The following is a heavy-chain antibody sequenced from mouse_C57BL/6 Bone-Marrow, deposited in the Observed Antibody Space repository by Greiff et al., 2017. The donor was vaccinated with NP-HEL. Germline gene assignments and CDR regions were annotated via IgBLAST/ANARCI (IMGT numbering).Heavy chain of an antibody. J-gene: IGHJ3*01. CDR2: IYPGSGST. V-gene: IGHV1-55*01. CDR1: GYTFTSYW. Sequence: QVQLQQSGAELVKPGASVKMSCKASGYTFTSYWITWVKQRPGQGLEWIGDIYPGSGSTNYNEKFKSKATLTVDTSSSTAYMQLSSLTSEDSAVYYCERWDYYGSSYWFAYWGQGTLVTVSA. D-gene: IGHD1-1*01. CDR3: ERWDYYGSSYWFAY.